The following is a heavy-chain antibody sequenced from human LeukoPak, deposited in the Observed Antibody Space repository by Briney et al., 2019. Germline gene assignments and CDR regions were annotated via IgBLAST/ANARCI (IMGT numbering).Heavy chain of an antibody. CDR3: AKFYDSSGYYYALDY. Sequence: PGGSLRLSCAASGFTFSSYGMHWVRQAPGKGLEWVAVIWYGGSNKHYADSVKGRFTISRDNSKNTLYLQMNSLRAEDTAMYYCAKFYDSSGYYYALDYWGQGTLVTVSS. J-gene: IGHJ4*02. D-gene: IGHD3-22*01. CDR2: IWYGGSNK. CDR1: GFTFSSYG. V-gene: IGHV3-30*02.